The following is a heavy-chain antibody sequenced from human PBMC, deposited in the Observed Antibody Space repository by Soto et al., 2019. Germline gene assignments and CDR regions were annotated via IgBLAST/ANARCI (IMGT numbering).Heavy chain of an antibody. J-gene: IGHJ4*02. Sequence: PGGSLRLSCAASGFTFSSYAMSWVRQAPGKGLEWVSAISGSGGSTYYADSVKGRFTISRDNSKNTLYLQMSSLRAEDTAVYYCAKDRAPRYCSSTSCPSDYWGQGNLVTVSP. CDR2: ISGSGGST. CDR3: AKDRAPRYCSSTSCPSDY. V-gene: IGHV3-23*01. CDR1: GFTFSSYA. D-gene: IGHD2-2*01.